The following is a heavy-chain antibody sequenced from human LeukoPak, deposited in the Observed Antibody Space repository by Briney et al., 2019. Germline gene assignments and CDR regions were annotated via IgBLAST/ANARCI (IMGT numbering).Heavy chain of an antibody. Sequence: SVNVSCKASGYTFTGYYMHWVRQAPGQGLEWMGGIIPIFGTANYAQKFQGRVTITADKSTSTAYMELSSLRSEDTAVYYCASPADTVVTPAELNYWGQGTLVTVSS. CDR2: IIPIFGTA. CDR3: ASPADTVVTPAELNY. CDR1: GYTFTGYY. V-gene: IGHV1-69*06. D-gene: IGHD4-23*01. J-gene: IGHJ4*02.